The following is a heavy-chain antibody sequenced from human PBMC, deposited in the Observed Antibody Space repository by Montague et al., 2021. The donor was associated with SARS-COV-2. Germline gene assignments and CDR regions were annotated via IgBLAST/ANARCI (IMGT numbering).Heavy chain of an antibody. D-gene: IGHD6-19*01. V-gene: IGHV4-59*01. CDR1: GSSISSYY. CDR3: ARGSGWMGNAFDI. J-gene: IGHJ3*02. CDR2: IYYSGST. Sequence: SETLSLTCTVSGSSISSYYWSWIRQHPGKGLEWIGYIYYSGSTNYNPSLKSRVTISVDTTKNQSSLKLSSVTAADTAVYYCARGSGWMGNAFDIWGQGTMVTVSS.